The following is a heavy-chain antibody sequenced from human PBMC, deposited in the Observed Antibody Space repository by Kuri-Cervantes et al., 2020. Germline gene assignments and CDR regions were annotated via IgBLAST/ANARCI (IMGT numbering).Heavy chain of an antibody. CDR2: ISSSSSTI. D-gene: IGHD3-10*01. V-gene: IGHV3-48*01. Sequence: GESLKISCAASGVTVSGSYMSWVRQAPGKGLEWVSYISSSSSTIYYADSVEGRFTISRDNAKNSLYLQMNSLRAEDTAVYYCASSGTITMVRGVTFDYWGQGTLVTVSS. CDR3: ASSGTITMVRGVTFDY. J-gene: IGHJ4*02. CDR1: GVTVSGSY.